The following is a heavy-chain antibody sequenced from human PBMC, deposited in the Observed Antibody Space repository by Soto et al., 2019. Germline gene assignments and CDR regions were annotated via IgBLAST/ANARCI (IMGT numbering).Heavy chain of an antibody. CDR2: IGATAGST. CDR3: AKVMYTWNDVAAFDS. D-gene: IGHD1-1*01. V-gene: IGHV3-23*01. Sequence: AHLSESGGGLQQPGGSLKLSCEASRFTFSNFAMSWVRQAPGKGLEWIANIGATAGSTYSTDSVRGRFTISRDNSKNTLYLEMNSLRADDTALYYCAKVMYTWNDVAAFDSWGHVTLVAVSS. J-gene: IGHJ4*01. CDR1: RFTFSNFA.